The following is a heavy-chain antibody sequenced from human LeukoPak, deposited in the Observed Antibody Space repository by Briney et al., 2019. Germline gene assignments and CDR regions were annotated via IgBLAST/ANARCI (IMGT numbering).Heavy chain of an antibody. CDR3: ARRFGVTGAFDI. CDR2: IYYSGST. V-gene: IGHV4-39*01. J-gene: IGHJ3*02. D-gene: IGHD3-10*01. Sequence: SETLSLTCTVSGGSISSSSYYWGWIRQPPGKGLEWIGSIYYSGSTYYNPSLKSRVTISVDTSKNQFSLKLSSVTAADTAVYYCARRFGVTGAFDIWGQGTMVTVSS. CDR1: GGSISSSSYY.